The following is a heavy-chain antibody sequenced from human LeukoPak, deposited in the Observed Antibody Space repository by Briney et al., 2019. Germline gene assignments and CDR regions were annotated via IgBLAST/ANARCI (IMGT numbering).Heavy chain of an antibody. CDR1: GFTFNNYA. V-gene: IGHV3-23*01. Sequence: GGSLRLSCAVSGFTFNNYAMSWVRQAPGKGLEWVSVISGRGDSTYYADSVKGRFTVSRDNSRDTFYLQMNSPRAEDTAVYYCAKRSIAVAKKWLVLEGNFDYWGQGTLVTVSS. D-gene: IGHD6-19*01. CDR2: ISGRGDST. J-gene: IGHJ4*02. CDR3: AKRSIAVAKKWLVLEGNFDY.